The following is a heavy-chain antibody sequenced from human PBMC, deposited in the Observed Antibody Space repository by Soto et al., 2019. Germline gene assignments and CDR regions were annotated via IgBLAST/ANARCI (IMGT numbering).Heavy chain of an antibody. CDR2: ISSNGGST. Sequence: EVQLVESGGGLVQPGGSLRLSCAASGFTFSSYAMHWVHQAPGKGLEYVSAISSNGGSTYYANSVKGRFTISRDNSKNALDLQMGSLRAEDMAVYYCARDERGGYPYYDYGMDVWGQGTTVTVSS. V-gene: IGHV3-64*01. CDR1: GFTFSSYA. J-gene: IGHJ6*02. CDR3: ARDERGGYPYYDYGMDV. D-gene: IGHD5-12*01.